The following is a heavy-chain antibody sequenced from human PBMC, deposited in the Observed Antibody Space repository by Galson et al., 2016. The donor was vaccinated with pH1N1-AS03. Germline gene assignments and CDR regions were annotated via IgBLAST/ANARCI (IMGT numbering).Heavy chain of an antibody. J-gene: IGHJ4*02. D-gene: IGHD3-3*01. Sequence: SLRLSCAVSGFTFRSHGMHWVRQAPGKGLEWISYISDDGRRKYYADSVKGRCTVSRDNSRNTVHLQMDSLENEDTAVYYCARDYIDKFCTDYWGRGTLVTVAS. CDR3: ARDYIDKFCTDY. CDR2: ISDDGRRK. CDR1: GFTFRSHG. V-gene: IGHV3-30*03.